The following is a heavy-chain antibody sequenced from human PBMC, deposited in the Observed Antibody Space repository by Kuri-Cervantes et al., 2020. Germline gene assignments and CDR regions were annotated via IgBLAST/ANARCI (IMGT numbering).Heavy chain of an antibody. J-gene: IGHJ4*02. CDR1: GFPLSTSGVG. Sequence: SGPTLVKPTQTLTLTCTFSGFPLSTSGVGVGWIRQPPGKALEWLALIYWDDDKRYGPSLKSRLTITKDTSKNQVVLTMTNMDPVDTATYYCAHARITIFGVVTECYFDYWGQGTLVTVSS. D-gene: IGHD3-3*01. CDR3: AHARITIFGVVTECYFDY. V-gene: IGHV2-5*05. CDR2: IYWDDDK.